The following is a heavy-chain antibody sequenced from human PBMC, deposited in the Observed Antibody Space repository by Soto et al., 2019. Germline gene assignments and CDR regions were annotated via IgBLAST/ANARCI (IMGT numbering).Heavy chain of an antibody. CDR3: TRRGDGYNYEGSQ. CDR1: RFTFSGHW. CDR2: IKPDGAER. J-gene: IGHJ4*01. Sequence: EVPLVESGGGLVQPGGSLRLSCAASRFTFSGHWMSWMRQAPGRGLEWVANIKPDGAERYYVDSVAGRFTISRDNAKKLLYLQMDSLRAEETAVYYCTRRGDGYNYEGSQWGQGTLVTVSS. D-gene: IGHD5-12*01. V-gene: IGHV3-7*01.